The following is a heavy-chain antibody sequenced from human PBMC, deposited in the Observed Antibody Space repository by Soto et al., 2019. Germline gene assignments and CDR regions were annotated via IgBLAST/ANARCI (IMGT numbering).Heavy chain of an antibody. CDR1: GFTFSSYW. CDR2: IKQDGSEK. CDR3: ARDLDTAMVREFFYGY. D-gene: IGHD5-18*01. V-gene: IGHV3-7*03. J-gene: IGHJ4*02. Sequence: PRGSLRLSCAASGFTFSSYWMSWVRQAPGKGLEWVANIKQDGSEKYYVDSVKGRFTISRDNAKNSLYLQMNSLRAEDTAVYYCARDLDTAMVREFFYGYWGQGTLVTVSS.